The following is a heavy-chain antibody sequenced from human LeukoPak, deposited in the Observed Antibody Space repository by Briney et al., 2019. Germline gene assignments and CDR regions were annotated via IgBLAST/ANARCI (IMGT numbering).Heavy chain of an antibody. CDR2: IYYSGST. J-gene: IGHJ4*02. D-gene: IGHD5-12*01. Sequence: SETLSLTCTVSGGSISSSSYYWGWIRQPPGKGLEWIASIYYSGSTYYNPSLKSRVTISVDTSKNQFSLKLSSVPAADTAVYYCARAALRTPLTYFDYWGQGTLVTVSS. CDR1: GGSISSSSYY. V-gene: IGHV4-39*07. CDR3: ARAALRTPLTYFDY.